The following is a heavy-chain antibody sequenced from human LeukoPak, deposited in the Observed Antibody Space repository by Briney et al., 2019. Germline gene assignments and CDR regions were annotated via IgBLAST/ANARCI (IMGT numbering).Heavy chain of an antibody. D-gene: IGHD2-2*01. V-gene: IGHV3-73*01. Sequence: PGGSLRLSCADSGFTFSGSAMHWVRQASGKGLEWVGRVRSKANSYATAYAASVKGRFTISRDDSKNTAYLQMNSLKTEDTAVYYCTRYKGRGPAAPGAYYYYMDFWGKGTTVTVSS. CDR1: GFTFSGSA. CDR2: VRSKANSYAT. J-gene: IGHJ6*03. CDR3: TRYKGRGPAAPGAYYYYMDF.